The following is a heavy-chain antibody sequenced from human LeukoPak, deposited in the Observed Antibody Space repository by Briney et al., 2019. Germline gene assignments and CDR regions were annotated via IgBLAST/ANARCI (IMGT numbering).Heavy chain of an antibody. CDR3: AKSELHYGGNQEVPSYYFDY. Sequence: GGSLRLSCAASGLTFDDCAMSWVRQAPGKGLEWVSLISWDGRYTYYADSVKGRFTISRDNSKNSLYLQMNSLRGEDTALYYCAKSELHYGGNQEVPSYYFDYWGQGTLVTVSS. CDR1: GLTFDDCA. J-gene: IGHJ4*02. V-gene: IGHV3-43D*03. CDR2: ISWDGRYT. D-gene: IGHD4-23*01.